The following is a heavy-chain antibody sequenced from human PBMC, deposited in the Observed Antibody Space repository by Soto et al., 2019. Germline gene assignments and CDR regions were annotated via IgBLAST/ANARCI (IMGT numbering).Heavy chain of an antibody. CDR3: AIVATCSGGICYSRALDY. Sequence: QVQLQQSGAEVKKPGASLKVSCKASGYTFATYGISWVRQAPGQGLEWMGWITPYNGDTNYAQRLQGRVIMTTDISTHTVCMEVTSLRSDVTALHYCAIVATCSGGICYSRALDYWGQGTLVTVAS. V-gene: IGHV1-18*01. CDR2: ITPYNGDT. D-gene: IGHD2-15*01. J-gene: IGHJ4*02. CDR1: GYTFATYG.